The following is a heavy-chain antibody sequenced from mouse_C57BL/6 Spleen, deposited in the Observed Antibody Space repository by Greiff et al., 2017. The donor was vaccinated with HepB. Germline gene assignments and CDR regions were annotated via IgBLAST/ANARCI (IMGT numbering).Heavy chain of an antibody. D-gene: IGHD1-1*01. CDR2: IDPSDSET. J-gene: IGHJ3*01. CDR1: GYTFTSYW. CDR3: AREGDYGSSYWFAY. Sequence: QVQLQQPGAELVRPGSSVKPSCKASGYTFTSYWMHWVKQRPIQGLEWIGNIDPSDSETHYNHKFKDKATLTVDKSSSTAYMQLSSLTSEDSAVYYCAREGDYGSSYWFAYWGQGTLVTVSA. V-gene: IGHV1-52*01.